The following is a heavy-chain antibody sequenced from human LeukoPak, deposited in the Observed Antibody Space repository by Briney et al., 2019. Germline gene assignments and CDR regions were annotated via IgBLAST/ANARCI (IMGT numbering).Heavy chain of an antibody. V-gene: IGHV3-23*01. CDR2: ICGSGGST. J-gene: IGHJ4*02. CDR1: GFTFSSYA. CDR3: AKVSYEVVDY. Sequence: GGSLRLSCAASGFTFSSYAMSWVRQAPGKGLEWVSAICGSGGSTYYADSVKGRFTISRDNSKNTLYLQINSLRAEDTAVYCCAKVSYEVVDYWGQGTLVTVSS. D-gene: IGHD5-12*01.